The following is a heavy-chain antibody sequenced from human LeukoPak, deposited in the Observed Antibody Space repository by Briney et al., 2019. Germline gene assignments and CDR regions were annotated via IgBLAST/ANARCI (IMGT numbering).Heavy chain of an antibody. CDR2: INAGNGNT. CDR1: GYTFTSYA. V-gene: IGHV1-3*01. CDR3: ARPLHNYYDSSGYDAFDI. D-gene: IGHD3-22*01. Sequence: ASVKVSCKASGYTFTSYAMNWVRQAPGQRLEWMGWINAGNGNTKYSQKFQGRVTITRDTSASTAYMELSSLRSEDTAVYYCARPLHNYYDSSGYDAFDIWGQGTMVTVSS. J-gene: IGHJ3*02.